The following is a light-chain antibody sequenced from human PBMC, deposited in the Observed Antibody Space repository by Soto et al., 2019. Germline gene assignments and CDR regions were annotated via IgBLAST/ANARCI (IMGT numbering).Light chain of an antibody. Sequence: ELVMTQSPPTLSVSPGESGTLSCRASQSVSSNLAWYQERPGQAPRLLIFGVSTRATGVPDRFSGSGSGTDFTLTISRLEPEDFAVYYCQQYGSLSWTFGQGTKVDIK. J-gene: IGKJ1*01. CDR3: QQYGSLSWT. CDR2: GVS. V-gene: IGKV3-20*01. CDR1: QSVSSN.